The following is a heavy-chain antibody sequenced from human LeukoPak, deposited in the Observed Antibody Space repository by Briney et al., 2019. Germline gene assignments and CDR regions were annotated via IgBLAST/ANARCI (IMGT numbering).Heavy chain of an antibody. D-gene: IGHD6-13*01. V-gene: IGHV4-4*07. J-gene: IGHJ4*02. CDR1: GGSISSYY. CDR3: ARVLQGAAAGIYYFDY. Sequence: PSETLSLTCTVSGGSISSYYWSWIWQPAGEGLEWIGRIYTSGSTNYNPSLKSRVTMSVDTSKNQFSLKLSSVTAADTAVYYCARVLQGAAAGIYYFDYWGQGTLVTVSS. CDR2: IYTSGST.